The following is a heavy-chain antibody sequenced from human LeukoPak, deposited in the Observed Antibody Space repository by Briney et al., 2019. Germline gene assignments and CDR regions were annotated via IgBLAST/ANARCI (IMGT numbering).Heavy chain of an antibody. CDR1: GGSISSYY. CDR2: IYYSGST. J-gene: IGHJ6*02. V-gene: IGHV4-59*01. Sequence: SETLSLTCAVSGGSISSYYWSWIRQPPGKGLEWIGCIYYSGSTNYNPSLKSRVTISVDTSKNQFSLKLSSVTAADTAVYSCARDVREDYGDYYYYALDVWGQGTTVTVSS. D-gene: IGHD4-17*01. CDR3: ARDVREDYGDYYYYALDV.